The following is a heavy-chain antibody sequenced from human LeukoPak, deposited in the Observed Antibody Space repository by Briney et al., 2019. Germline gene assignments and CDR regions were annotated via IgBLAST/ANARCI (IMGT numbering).Heavy chain of an antibody. D-gene: IGHD1-26*01. CDR1: GFTFSSYE. CDR2: ISSSGSTI. CDR3: AGDSGSYYVRGYFDY. J-gene: IGHJ4*02. Sequence: GGSLRLSCAASGFTFSSYEMNWVRQAPGKGLEWVSYISSSGSTIYYADSVKGRFTISRDNAKNSLYLQMNSLRAEDTAVYYCAGDSGSYYVRGYFDYWGQGTLVTVSS. V-gene: IGHV3-48*03.